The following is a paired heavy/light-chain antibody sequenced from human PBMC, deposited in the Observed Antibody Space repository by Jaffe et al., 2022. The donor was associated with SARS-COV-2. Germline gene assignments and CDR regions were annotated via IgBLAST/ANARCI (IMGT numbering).Heavy chain of an antibody. CDR3: ARGPLDYYTRGPYPLLGHMDV. V-gene: IGHV1-18*01. J-gene: IGHJ6*03. CDR2: ISGYNGDT. CDR1: GYTFTNYG. Sequence: QVQLVQSGPEVKKPGASVTVSCKASGYTFTNYGIGWLRQAPGQGLEWMGWISGYNGDTTYAQKFQGRLTMTTDTSTSTAYMELRSLRSDETAVFYCARGPLDYYTRGPYPLLGHMDVWGRGTTVTVSS. D-gene: IGHD3-22*01.
Light chain of an antibody. V-gene: IGKV3-20*01. CDR2: AAS. CDR1: QSVSGSY. Sequence: EIVLTQSPGTLSLSPGDRATLSCRASQSVSGSYLAWYQQTPGQAPRLLIYAASSRATGIPDRFSGSGSGTDFTLTISRLEPEDVAVYYCQQYGSSPGLTFGGGTKVEIK. CDR3: QQYGSSPGLT. J-gene: IGKJ4*01.